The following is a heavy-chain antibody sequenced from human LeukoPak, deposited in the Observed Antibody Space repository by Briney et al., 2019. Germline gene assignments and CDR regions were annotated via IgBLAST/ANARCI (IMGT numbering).Heavy chain of an antibody. CDR3: ARESVLRFLEWQHYYYYMDV. J-gene: IGHJ6*03. Sequence: SETLSLTCTVSGGSISSSSYYWGWIRQPPGKGLEWIGSIYYSGSTYYNPSLKSRVTISVDTSKNQFSLKLSSVTAADTAVYYCARESVLRFLEWQHYYYYMDVWGKGTTVTVSS. CDR2: IYYSGST. V-gene: IGHV4-39*07. CDR1: GGSISSSSYY. D-gene: IGHD3-3*01.